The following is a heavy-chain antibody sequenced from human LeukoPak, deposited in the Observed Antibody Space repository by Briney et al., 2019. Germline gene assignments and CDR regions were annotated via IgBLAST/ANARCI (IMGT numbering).Heavy chain of an antibody. D-gene: IGHD6-19*01. CDR1: GFIFSSHW. CDR2: IKEDGSVE. CDR3: ARDSTWLLDY. J-gene: IGHJ4*02. V-gene: IGHV3-7*03. Sequence: GGSLRLSCTASGFIFSSHWITWVRQSPGKGLEWVANIKEDGSVEYYVDSVKGRFTISRDNTKNALYLQMNSLRADDTAVYFCARDSTWLLDYWGQGTLITVSS.